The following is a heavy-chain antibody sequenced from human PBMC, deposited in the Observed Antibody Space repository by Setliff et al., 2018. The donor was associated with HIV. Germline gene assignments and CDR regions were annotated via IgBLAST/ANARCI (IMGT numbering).Heavy chain of an antibody. Sequence: KTSETLSLTCAVHGGSFSGYYWTWIRQPPGKGLEWIGEINHSGSPKYNPSLKSRVTVSVDTSKNQFSLKLSSVTAADTAVYYCARDSSSWYGADWFDPWGQGTLVTVSS. CDR2: INHSGSP. D-gene: IGHD6-13*01. J-gene: IGHJ5*02. CDR1: GGSFSGYY. CDR3: ARDSSSWYGADWFDP. V-gene: IGHV4-34*01.